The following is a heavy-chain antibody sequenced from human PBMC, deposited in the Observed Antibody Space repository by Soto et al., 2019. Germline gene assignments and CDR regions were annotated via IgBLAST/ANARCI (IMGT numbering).Heavy chain of an antibody. D-gene: IGHD1-26*01. Sequence: SETLSLTCAVYGGSFSGYYWSWIRQPPGKGLEWIGEINHSGSTNYNPSLKSRVTISVDTSKNQFSLKLSSVTAADTAVYYCGRINGRMPSTYYYYYYGMDVWGQGTTVTVSS. V-gene: IGHV4-34*01. J-gene: IGHJ6*02. CDR2: INHSGST. CDR3: GRINGRMPSTYYYYYYGMDV. CDR1: GGSFSGYY.